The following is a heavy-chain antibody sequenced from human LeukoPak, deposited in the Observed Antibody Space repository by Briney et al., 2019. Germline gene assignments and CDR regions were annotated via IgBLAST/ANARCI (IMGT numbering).Heavy chain of an antibody. CDR3: ARHPQAAAAFNPFDY. CDR2: ISSSGSTI. CDR1: RFTFSNAW. Sequence: GGSLRLSCAASRFTFSNAWMNWVRQAPGKGLEWVSYISSSGSTIYYADSVKGRFTISRDNAKNSLYLQMNSLRAEDTAVYYCARHPQAAAAFNPFDYWGQGTLVTVSS. D-gene: IGHD6-13*01. J-gene: IGHJ4*02. V-gene: IGHV3-48*04.